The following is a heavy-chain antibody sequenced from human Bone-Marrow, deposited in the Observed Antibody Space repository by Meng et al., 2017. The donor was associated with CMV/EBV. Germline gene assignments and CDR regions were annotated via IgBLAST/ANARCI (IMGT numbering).Heavy chain of an antibody. V-gene: IGHV3-74*01. CDR3: ARSPLDYTHLMSSFYFDD. CDR2: ISNSGGST. J-gene: IGHJ4*02. Sequence: GESQKISCAASGITFSSYWMHWVRQAPGKGLVWVSTISNSGGSTYYADSVKGRFTISRDDSRKTLYLQMNRLGAGDTAVYYCARSPLDYTHLMSSFYFDDWGQGTLVTVSS. CDR1: GITFSSYW. D-gene: IGHD3/OR15-3a*01.